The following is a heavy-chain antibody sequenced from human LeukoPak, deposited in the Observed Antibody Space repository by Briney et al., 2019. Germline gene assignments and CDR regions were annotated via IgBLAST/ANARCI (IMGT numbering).Heavy chain of an antibody. CDR3: AKETAYSSGWDYFDY. V-gene: IGHV3-23*01. CDR1: GFSFSSYA. J-gene: IGHJ4*02. CDR2: ISGSGGST. Sequence: GGSLRLSCAASGFSFSSYAMSWVRQAPGKGLVGVSAISGSGGSTYYADSVKGRFTISRDNSKNTLYLQMNSLRAEDTAVYYCAKETAYSSGWDYFDYWGQGTLVTVSS. D-gene: IGHD6-19*01.